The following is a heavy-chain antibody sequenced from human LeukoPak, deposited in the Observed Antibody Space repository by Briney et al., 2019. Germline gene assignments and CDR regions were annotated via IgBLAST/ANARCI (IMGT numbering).Heavy chain of an antibody. D-gene: IGHD5-18*01. J-gene: IGHJ4*02. Sequence: ASVKVSCKASGYTFTSYGISWVRQAPGQGLEWMGWISAYNGNTNYAQKLQGRVTMTTDTSTSTAYMELRSLRSDDTAVYYCATPGYSYGYSVKYYFDYWGQGTLVTVSS. V-gene: IGHV1-18*04. CDR3: ATPGYSYGYSVKYYFDY. CDR2: ISAYNGNT. CDR1: GYTFTSYG.